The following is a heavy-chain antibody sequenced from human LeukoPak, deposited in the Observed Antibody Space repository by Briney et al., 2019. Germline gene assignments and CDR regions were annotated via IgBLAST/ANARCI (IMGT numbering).Heavy chain of an antibody. CDR2: INHSGST. D-gene: IGHD6-6*01. CDR3: ARGGGSSPGLIDY. CDR1: GGSFSGYY. V-gene: IGHV4-34*01. Sequence: PSETLSLTCAVYGGSFSGYYWSWIRQPPGKGLEWIGEINHSGSTNYNPSLKSRVTISVDTSKNQFSLKLSSVTAADTAVYYCARGGGSSPGLIDYWGQGTLVTVSS. J-gene: IGHJ4*02.